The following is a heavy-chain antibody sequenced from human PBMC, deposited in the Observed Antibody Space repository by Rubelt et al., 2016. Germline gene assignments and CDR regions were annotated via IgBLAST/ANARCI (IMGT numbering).Heavy chain of an antibody. Sequence: QVTLRESGPALVKPTQTLPLTCPFSGFSLPTPGMCVSWLRPPPGQALEWLAPIDLDGDQYYSTSLKTRLPISKDTSNNQVVLTMNNMDPLDTATYYCARIFVGPRSAFDYWGQGTLVSVSS. CDR3: ARIFVGPRSAFDY. D-gene: IGHD1-26*01. J-gene: IGHJ4*02. V-gene: IGHV2-70*01. CDR2: IDLDGDQ. CDR1: GFSLPTPGMC.